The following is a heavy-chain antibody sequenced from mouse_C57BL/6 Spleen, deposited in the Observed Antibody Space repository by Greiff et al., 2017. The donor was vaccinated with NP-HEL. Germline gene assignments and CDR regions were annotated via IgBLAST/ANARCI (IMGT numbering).Heavy chain of an antibody. CDR1: GYTFTDYY. D-gene: IGHD1-1*01. CDR2: IFPGSGST. V-gene: IGHV1-75*01. Sequence: VQLQQSGPELVKPGASVKISCKASGYTFTDYYINWVKQRPGQGLEWIGWIFPGSGSTYYNEKFKGKATLTVDKSSSTAYMLLSSLTSEDSAVYFCARAGDITTVVVPGYYFDYWGQGTTLTVSS. J-gene: IGHJ2*01. CDR3: ARAGDITTVVVPGYYFDY.